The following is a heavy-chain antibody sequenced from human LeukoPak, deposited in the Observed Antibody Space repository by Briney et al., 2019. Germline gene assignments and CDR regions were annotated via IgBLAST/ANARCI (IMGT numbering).Heavy chain of an antibody. J-gene: IGHJ4*02. V-gene: IGHV3-7*01. CDR1: GITFSNYW. CDR3: ARRTYNWNGNDY. D-gene: IGHD1-20*01. Sequence: GGSLRLSCAASGITFSNYWMSWVRQAPGKGLEWVANIKQDGSEKNYVDSVKGRFTISRDNAKNSLYLQMNSLRAEDTAVYYCARRTYNWNGNDYWGQGTLVTVSS. CDR2: IKQDGSEK.